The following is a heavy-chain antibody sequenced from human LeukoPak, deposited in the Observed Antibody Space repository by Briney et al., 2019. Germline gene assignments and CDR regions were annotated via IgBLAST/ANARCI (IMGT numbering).Heavy chain of an antibody. D-gene: IGHD6-19*01. Sequence: SQTLSLTCTVSGGSISSGGYYWSWIRQHPGKGLEWIGYIYYSGSTYYNPSLKSRVTISVDTSKNQFSLKLSSVTAADTAVYYCARASIAVVGTWVDPWGQGTLVTVSS. CDR2: IYYSGST. V-gene: IGHV4-31*03. CDR3: ARASIAVVGTWVDP. J-gene: IGHJ5*02. CDR1: GGSISSGGYY.